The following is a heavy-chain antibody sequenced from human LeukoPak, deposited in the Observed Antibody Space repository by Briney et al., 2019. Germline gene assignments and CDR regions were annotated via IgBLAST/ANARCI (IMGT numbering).Heavy chain of an antibody. D-gene: IGHD2-2*01. CDR3: AKGTSASCYCASDH. CDR1: GFTFSSYA. CDR2: ICGTGGTA. Sequence: GGCLRLSCAASGFTFSSYAMSWARQAPGKGLEWVSAICGTGGTAYFSDSVKGRFTISRDNSKTTLYLQMNSLSAEDTAVYYCAKGTSASCYCASDHWGRDTAVTVSS. J-gene: IGHJ4*01. V-gene: IGHV3-23*01.